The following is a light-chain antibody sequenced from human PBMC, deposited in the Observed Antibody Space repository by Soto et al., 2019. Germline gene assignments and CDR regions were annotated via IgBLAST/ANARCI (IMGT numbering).Light chain of an antibody. CDR1: NSNVGSNN. Sequence: QSVLTQPPSASGTPGQRVTISCSGSNSNVGSNNVPWYQHHPGTAPKLLIYGNNQRPSGVPDRFSGSTSGTSASLAISGLRSEDESDYYCATWDDSLTGYVFGTGTKLTVL. J-gene: IGLJ1*01. V-gene: IGLV1-44*01. CDR2: GNN. CDR3: ATWDDSLTGYV.